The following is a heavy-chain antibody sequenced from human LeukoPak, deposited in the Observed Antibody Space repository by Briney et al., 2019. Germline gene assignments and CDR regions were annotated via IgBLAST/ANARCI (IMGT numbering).Heavy chain of an antibody. CDR3: AREGGLITMVRGVILPFDY. D-gene: IGHD3-10*01. Sequence: SETLSLTCTVSGGSISSSSYYWGWIRQPPGKGLEWIGRIYYSGSTYYNPSLKSRVTISVDTSKNQFSLKLSSVTAADTAVYYCAREGGLITMVRGVILPFDYWGQGTLVTVSS. J-gene: IGHJ4*02. CDR2: IYYSGST. CDR1: GGSISSSSYY. V-gene: IGHV4-39*07.